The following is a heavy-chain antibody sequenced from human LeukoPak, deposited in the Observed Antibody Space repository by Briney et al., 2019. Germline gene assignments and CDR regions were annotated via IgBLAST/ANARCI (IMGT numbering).Heavy chain of an antibody. J-gene: IGHJ5*02. D-gene: IGHD3-10*01. V-gene: IGHV3-7*03. CDR1: GFTFSSYW. CDR2: IKQDGSEK. CDR3: AKEDREVRGVIKGVNWFDP. Sequence: GGSLRLSCAASGFTFSSYWMSWVRQAPGKGLEWVANIKQDGSEKYYVDSVKGRFTISRDNAKNSLYLQMNSLRAEDTAVYYCAKEDREVRGVIKGVNWFDPWGQGTLVTVSS.